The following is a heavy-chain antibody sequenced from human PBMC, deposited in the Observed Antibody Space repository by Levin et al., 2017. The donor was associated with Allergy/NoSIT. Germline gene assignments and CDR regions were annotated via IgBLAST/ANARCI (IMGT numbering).Heavy chain of an antibody. J-gene: IGHJ3*02. CDR1: GFTFSSYS. CDR2: ISSSSSYI. CDR3: ATFDILTGYYRVDAFDI. D-gene: IGHD3-9*01. V-gene: IGHV3-21*01. Sequence: GESLKISCAASGFTFSSYSMNWVRQAPGKGLEWVSSISSSSSYIYYADSVKGRFTISRDNAKNSLYLQMNSLRAEDTAVYYCATFDILTGYYRVDAFDIWGQGTMVTVSS.